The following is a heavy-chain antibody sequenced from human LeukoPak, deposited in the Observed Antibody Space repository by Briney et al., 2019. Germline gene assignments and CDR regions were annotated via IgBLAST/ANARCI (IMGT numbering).Heavy chain of an antibody. Sequence: ASVKVSCKASGYTFTSYGISWVRQAPGQGLEWMGWISAYNGNTNYAQKLRGRVTMTTDTSTSTAYMELRSLRSDDTAVYYCARGYCSSTSCYSADWFDPWGQGTLVTVSS. CDR1: GYTFTSYG. CDR2: ISAYNGNT. J-gene: IGHJ5*02. CDR3: ARGYCSSTSCYSADWFDP. D-gene: IGHD2-2*01. V-gene: IGHV1-18*01.